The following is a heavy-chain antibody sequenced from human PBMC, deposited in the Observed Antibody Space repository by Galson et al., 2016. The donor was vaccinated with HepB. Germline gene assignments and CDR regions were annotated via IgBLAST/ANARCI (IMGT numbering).Heavy chain of an antibody. CDR2: ISGTGGST. CDR3: AKGSTDLDY. CDR1: GFTFSSYA. D-gene: IGHD4-17*01. J-gene: IGHJ4*02. Sequence: SLRLSCAASGFTFSSYAMTWVRQAPGKGLEWVSTISGTGGSTYYADSVKGRFTISRDNSKNTLYLQMNSLRAEDTAVYYCAKGSTDLDYWGQGTLATVSS. V-gene: IGHV3-23*01.